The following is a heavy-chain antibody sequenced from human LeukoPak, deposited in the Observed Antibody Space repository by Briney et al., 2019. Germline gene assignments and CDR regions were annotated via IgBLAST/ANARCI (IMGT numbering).Heavy chain of an antibody. D-gene: IGHD5-24*01. CDR2: IKGDGSEK. V-gene: IGHV3-7*01. CDR3: ARDRRDGYNLLDY. Sequence: GGSLRLSCAASGFSFSTYWMTWVRQAPGKGLEWVANIKGDGSEKYYVDSVKGRFNIARENAKNSVYLQVNSLRAEDTAVYYCARDRRDGYNLLDYWGQGTLVTVSS. CDR1: GFSFSTYW. J-gene: IGHJ4*02.